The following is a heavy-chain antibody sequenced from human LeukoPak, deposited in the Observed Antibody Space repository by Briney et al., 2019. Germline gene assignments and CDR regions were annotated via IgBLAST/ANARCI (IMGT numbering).Heavy chain of an antibody. CDR3: AKDDSIWFGELGMDY. CDR2: ISYDGSNK. CDR1: GFTFSSYG. J-gene: IGHJ4*02. V-gene: IGHV3-30*18. D-gene: IGHD3-10*01. Sequence: GRSLRLSCAASGFTFSSYGMHWVRQAPGKGLEWVAVISYDGSNKYYADSVKGRFTISRDNSKNTLYLQMNSLRAEDTAVYYCAKDDSIWFGELGMDYWGQGTLVTVSS.